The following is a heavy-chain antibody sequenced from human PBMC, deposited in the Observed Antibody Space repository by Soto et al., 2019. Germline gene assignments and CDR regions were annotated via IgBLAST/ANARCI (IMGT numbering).Heavy chain of an antibody. CDR3: ARLVPMGYYYDSSGYYDFDY. CDR1: GGSISSSSYY. J-gene: IGHJ4*02. CDR2: TYYSGST. D-gene: IGHD3-22*01. V-gene: IGHV4-39*01. Sequence: PSETLSLTCTVSGGSISSSSYYWGWIRQPPGKGLEWIGSTYYSGSTYYNPSLKSRVTISVDTSKNQFSLKLSSVTAADTAVYYCARLVPMGYYYDSSGYYDFDYWGQGTLVTVSS.